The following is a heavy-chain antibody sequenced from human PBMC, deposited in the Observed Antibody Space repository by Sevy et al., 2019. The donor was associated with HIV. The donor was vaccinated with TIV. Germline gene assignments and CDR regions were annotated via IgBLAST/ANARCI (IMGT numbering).Heavy chain of an antibody. J-gene: IGHJ4*02. CDR1: GGSISAYY. Sequence: SETLSLTCTVSGGSISAYYWSWIRQPPGKGLEWIGFIYYSGSTNYNPSLKSRVTISVDTSENQFSLKLSSVTAADTAVYYCARVGFNWNDVDYWGQGTLVTVSS. CDR3: ARVGFNWNDVDY. CDR2: IYYSGST. V-gene: IGHV4-59*01. D-gene: IGHD1-20*01.